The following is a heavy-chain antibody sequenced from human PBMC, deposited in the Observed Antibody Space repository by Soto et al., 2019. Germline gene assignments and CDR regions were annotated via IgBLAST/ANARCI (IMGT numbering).Heavy chain of an antibody. CDR2: INHSGST. Sequence: SETLSLTCAVYGGSFSGYYWSWIRQPPGKGLEWIGEINHSGSTNYNPSLKSRVTISVDTSKNQFSLKLSSVTAADTAVYYCARGLKDIVVVPAAPSRPYYFDYWGQGTLVTVSS. D-gene: IGHD2-2*01. V-gene: IGHV4-34*01. J-gene: IGHJ4*02. CDR1: GGSFSGYY. CDR3: ARGLKDIVVVPAAPSRPYYFDY.